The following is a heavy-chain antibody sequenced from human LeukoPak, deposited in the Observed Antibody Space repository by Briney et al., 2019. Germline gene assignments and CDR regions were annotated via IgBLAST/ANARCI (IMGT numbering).Heavy chain of an antibody. J-gene: IGHJ4*02. CDR1: GGSMSSYH. D-gene: IGHD3-16*01. CDR3: ARESGGAWYYFDY. CDR2: IYYSGST. V-gene: IGHV4-59*01. Sequence: SETLSLTCAVSGGSMSSYHWSWIRQPPGKGLEWIGYIYYSGSTNYNPSLKSRVTISVDTSKNQFSLKLSSVTAADTAVYYCARESGGAWYYFDYWGQGTLVTVSS.